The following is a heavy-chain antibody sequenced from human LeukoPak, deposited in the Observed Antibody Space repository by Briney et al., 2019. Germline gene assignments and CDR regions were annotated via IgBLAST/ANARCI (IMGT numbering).Heavy chain of an antibody. J-gene: IGHJ6*03. CDR2: IIPLFGTA. V-gene: IGHV1-69*05. CDR3: AREDYYCSGGSCYLSALYYYMDV. Sequence: SVKVSCKASGGTFISYAISWVRQAPGQGLEWMGGIIPLFGTANYAQRFQGRVTITTDESTRTAYMELSSLRSEDTAVYYCAREDYYCSGGSCYLSALYYYMDVWGKGTTVTVSS. CDR1: GGTFISYA. D-gene: IGHD2-15*01.